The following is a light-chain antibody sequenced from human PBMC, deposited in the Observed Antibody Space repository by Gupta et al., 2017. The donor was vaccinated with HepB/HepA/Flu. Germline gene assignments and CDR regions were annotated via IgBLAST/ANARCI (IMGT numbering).Light chain of an antibody. J-gene: IGLJ3*02. V-gene: IGLV2-14*03. CDR1: SSDVGGYNY. CDR2: DVN. CDR3: NSYTSSSSVV. Sequence: SALSPPASVSGSPGESITISCTGTSSDVGGYNYVSWYQQHPGKAPKLIIYDVNNRPSGVSSRFSGSKSGNTASLTISGLQAEDEADYYCNSYTSSSSVVFGGGTKLTVL.